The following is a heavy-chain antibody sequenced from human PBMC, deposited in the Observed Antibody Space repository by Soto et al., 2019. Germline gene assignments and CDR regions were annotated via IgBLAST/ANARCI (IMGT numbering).Heavy chain of an antibody. J-gene: IGHJ4*02. D-gene: IGHD7-27*01. CDR3: ARDLAGVDDS. V-gene: IGHV3-74*01. CDR2: VNPDGTTT. Sequence: EVQLVESGGGLVQPGGSLRLSYAASGFTFSSYWMHWVRQAPGKGLVWVSRVNPDGTTTNYAASVKGRFTISRDNAKNTLYLQMNSLRVDDTAVYFCARDLAGVDDSWGQGTLVTVSS. CDR1: GFTFSSYW.